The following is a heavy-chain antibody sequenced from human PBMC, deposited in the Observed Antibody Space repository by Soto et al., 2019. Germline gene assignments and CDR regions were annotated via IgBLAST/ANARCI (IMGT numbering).Heavy chain of an antibody. J-gene: IGHJ4*02. CDR2: IYHTGST. V-gene: IGHV4-4*02. CDR1: GASVSSDNW. D-gene: IGHD3-10*01. CDR3: ARVRASSLLRGVIIN. Sequence: QVQLQESGPGLVKPSGTLSLTCVVSGASVSSDNWWGWVRRPPGKGLEWIGEIYHTGSTNCNPSLKSRLSISVDTSKNHFSVQLSSLTAADTAIYYCARVRASSLLRGVIINWGQGTRVSVSS.